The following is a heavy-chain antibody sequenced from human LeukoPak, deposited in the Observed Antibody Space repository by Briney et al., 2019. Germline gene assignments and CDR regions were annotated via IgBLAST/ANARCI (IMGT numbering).Heavy chain of an antibody. CDR2: ISSSSYI. V-gene: IGHV3-21*01. CDR1: GFTFSSYS. J-gene: IGHJ5*02. CDR3: ARGPREYCSSTSCYPNWFDP. D-gene: IGHD2-2*01. Sequence: GGSLRLSCAASGFTFSSYSMNWVRQAPGKGLEWVSSISSSSYIYYADSVKGRFTISRDNAKNSLYLQMNSLRAEDTAVYYCARGPREYCSSTSCYPNWFDPWGQGTLVTVSS.